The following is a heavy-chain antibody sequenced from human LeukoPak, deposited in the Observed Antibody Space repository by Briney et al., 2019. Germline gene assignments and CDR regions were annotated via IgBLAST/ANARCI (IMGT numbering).Heavy chain of an antibody. J-gene: IGHJ4*02. Sequence: SETLSLTCTVSGGSISSSSYYWGWIRQPPGKGLEWIGSIYYSGSTYYNPSLKSRVTISVDTSKNQFSLKLSSVTAADTAVYYCARGLSGYWGQGTLVIVSS. CDR3: ARGLSGY. CDR2: IYYSGST. V-gene: IGHV4-39*01. CDR1: GGSISSSSYY.